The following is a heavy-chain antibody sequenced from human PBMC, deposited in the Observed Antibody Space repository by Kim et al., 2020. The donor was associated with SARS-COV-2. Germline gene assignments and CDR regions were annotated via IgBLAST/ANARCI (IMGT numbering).Heavy chain of an antibody. CDR2: VNGDGSST. CDR1: GFTFNSYW. J-gene: IGHJ6*02. V-gene: IGHV3-74*01. Sequence: GGSLRLSCAASGFTFNSYWLHWVRQAPGKGLVWVSLVNGDGSSTIYTDSVRGRFTISRDNAKNTLYLQINSLRAEDTAVYYFARGNYHGMDLWGQGTTVT. CDR3: ARGNYHGMDL.